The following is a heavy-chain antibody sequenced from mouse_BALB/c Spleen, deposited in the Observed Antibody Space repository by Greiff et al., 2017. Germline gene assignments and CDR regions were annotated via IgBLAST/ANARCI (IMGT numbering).Heavy chain of an antibody. J-gene: IGHJ2*01. CDR2: IDPENGNT. Sequence: EVQLQQSGAELVRPGALVKLSCKASGFNIKDYYMHWVKQRPEQGLEWIGWIDPENGNTIYDPKFQGKASITADTSSNTAYLQLSSLTSEDTAVYYCARGRYGRDYWGQGTTLTVSS. V-gene: IGHV14-1*02. CDR1: GFNIKDYY. CDR3: ARGRYGRDY. D-gene: IGHD2-14*01.